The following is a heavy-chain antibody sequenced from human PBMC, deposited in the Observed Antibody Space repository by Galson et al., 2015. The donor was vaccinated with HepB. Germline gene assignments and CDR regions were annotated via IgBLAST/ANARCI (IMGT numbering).Heavy chain of an antibody. V-gene: IGHV3-48*02. D-gene: IGHD6-19*01. CDR3: ARTGGSGWGDDAFDI. Sequence: SLRLSCAASGFPFSSYSMNWVRQAPGKGLEWVSYISSSSSTIYYADSVKGRFTISRDNAKNSLYLQMNSLRDEDTAVYYCARTGGSGWGDDAFDIWGQGTMVTVSS. J-gene: IGHJ3*02. CDR2: ISSSSSTI. CDR1: GFPFSSYS.